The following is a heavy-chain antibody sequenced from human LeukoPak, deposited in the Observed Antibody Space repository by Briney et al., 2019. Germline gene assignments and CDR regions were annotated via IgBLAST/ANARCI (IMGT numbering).Heavy chain of an antibody. J-gene: IGHJ4*02. CDR3: AADPYYYDSSSYHY. D-gene: IGHD3-22*01. Sequence: ASVKVSCKASGFTFTNYYMHWVRQAPGQGLEWMGLINPNGRSTSYPQKFQGRVTMSEDTSTDTAYMELSSLRSEDTAVYYCAADPYYYDSSSYHYWGQGTLVTVSS. CDR1: GFTFTNYY. V-gene: IGHV1-46*01. CDR2: INPNGRST.